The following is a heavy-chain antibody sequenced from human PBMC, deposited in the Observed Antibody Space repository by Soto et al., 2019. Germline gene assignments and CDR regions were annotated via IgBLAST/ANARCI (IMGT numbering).Heavy chain of an antibody. CDR2: ISYDGSKK. CDR3: AKSSTAEYYYYGMYV. Sequence: QVSLVESGGGVVQPGRSLRLSSAVSGLTFSSYGMHWVRQAPGKGLEWVAVISYDGSKKYYADSVKGRFTISRDNSKTTVHLQMNSLRPEDTAVYYCAKSSTAEYYYYGMYVWGQGTTVTVSS. CDR1: GLTFSSYG. D-gene: IGHD4-4*01. V-gene: IGHV3-30*18. J-gene: IGHJ6*02.